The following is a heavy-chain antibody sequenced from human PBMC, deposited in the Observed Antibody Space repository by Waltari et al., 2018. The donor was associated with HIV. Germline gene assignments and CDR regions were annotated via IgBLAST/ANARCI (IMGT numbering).Heavy chain of an antibody. CDR3: ARGQYFGY. J-gene: IGHJ4*02. CDR2: VSTYNGKT. CDR1: GYTFTSYG. Sequence: QVQLMQSGGEVKKPEASVNVSCTASGYTFTSYGIGGGRQAPGQGLEWMVRVSTYNGKTNYAQKLQGRVTMTTDTSTRTASIELRSLRSDDPAVYYWARGQYFGYWGQGTLVTVSS. V-gene: IGHV1-18*01.